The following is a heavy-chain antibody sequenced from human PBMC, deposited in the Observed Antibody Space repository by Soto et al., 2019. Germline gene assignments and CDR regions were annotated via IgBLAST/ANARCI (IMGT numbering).Heavy chain of an antibody. D-gene: IGHD2-21*02. CDR3: ARSIVVVTALDY. Sequence: GASGKVSCKASGYTFTSYSIHWVRQAPGQRLEWMGWINAGNGNTKYSQKFQGRVTITRDTSASTAYMELSSLRSEDTAVYYCARSIVVVTALDYWGQGTLVTVSS. V-gene: IGHV1-3*01. J-gene: IGHJ4*02. CDR2: INAGNGNT. CDR1: GYTFTSYS.